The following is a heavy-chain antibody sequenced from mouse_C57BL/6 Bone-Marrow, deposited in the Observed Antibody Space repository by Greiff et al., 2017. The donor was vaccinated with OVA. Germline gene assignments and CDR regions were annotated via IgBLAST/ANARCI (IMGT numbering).Heavy chain of an antibody. CDR1: GYTFTSYW. Sequence: QVHVKQPGAELVKPGASVKVSCKASGYTFTSYWMHWVKQRPGQGLEWIGRIHPSDSDTNYNQKFKGKATLTVDKSSSTAYMQLSSLTSEDSAVYYCAIEYGNYRNYYAMDYWGQGTSVTVSS. J-gene: IGHJ4*01. CDR2: IHPSDSDT. CDR3: AIEYGNYRNYYAMDY. V-gene: IGHV1-74*01. D-gene: IGHD2-1*01.